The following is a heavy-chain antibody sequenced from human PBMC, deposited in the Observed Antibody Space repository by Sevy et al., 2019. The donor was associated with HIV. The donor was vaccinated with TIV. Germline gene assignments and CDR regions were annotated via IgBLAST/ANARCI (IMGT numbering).Heavy chain of an antibody. CDR2: INPNSGGT. CDR1: GYTFTGYY. J-gene: IGHJ4*02. CDR3: ARVGVGYYDSSGSPDY. Sequence: ASVKVSCKASGYTFTGYYMHWVRQAPGQGLEWMGWINPNSGGTNYAQKFQGRVTMTRDTSISTAYMELSRLRSDDTAVYYCARVGVGYYDSSGSPDYWGQGTLVIVSS. V-gene: IGHV1-2*02. D-gene: IGHD3-22*01.